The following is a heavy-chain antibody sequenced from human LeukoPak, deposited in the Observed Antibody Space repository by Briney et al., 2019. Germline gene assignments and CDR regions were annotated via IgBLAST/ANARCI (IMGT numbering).Heavy chain of an antibody. CDR1: GGTFSSYA. J-gene: IGHJ4*02. CDR3: ASYSSGWPHRPYDY. V-gene: IGHV1-69*13. CDR2: IIPIFGTA. Sequence: ASVKVSCKASGGTFSSYAISWVRQAPGQGLEWMGGIIPIFGTANYAQKFQGRVTITADESTSTAYMELSSLRSEDTAVYYCASYSSGWPHRPYDYWGQGTLVTVSS. D-gene: IGHD6-19*01.